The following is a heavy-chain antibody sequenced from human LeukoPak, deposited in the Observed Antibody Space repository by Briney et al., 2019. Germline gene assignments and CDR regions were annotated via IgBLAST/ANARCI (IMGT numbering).Heavy chain of an antibody. J-gene: IGHJ4*02. CDR2: IIPIFGTA. CDR3: AIPLNYYDSSVYPPGY. CDR1: GGTFSSYA. D-gene: IGHD3-22*01. V-gene: IGHV1-69*13. Sequence: SVKVSCKASGGTFSSYAISWVRQAPGQGLEWMGGIIPIFGTANYAQKFQGRVTITADESTSTAYMELSSLRSEDTAVYYCAIPLNYYDSSVYPPGYWGQGTLVTVSS.